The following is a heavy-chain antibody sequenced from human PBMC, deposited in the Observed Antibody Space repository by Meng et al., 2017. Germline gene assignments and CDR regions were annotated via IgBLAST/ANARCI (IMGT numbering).Heavy chain of an antibody. J-gene: IGHJ4*02. CDR3: ARGRVTPYGDYVDDY. CDR1: CGTFGSYG. Sequence: AAFNETWSTVKVSCKAYCGTFGSYGIRCVRQAAGQGREEMGGSMPIVGTTNDAQKFQGRVTITVYKSTSTAYIELNMQRSMDTAVDYCARGRVTPYGDYVDDYWGQGTLVTVSS. V-gene: IGHV1-69*06. D-gene: IGHD4-17*01. CDR2: SMPIVGTT.